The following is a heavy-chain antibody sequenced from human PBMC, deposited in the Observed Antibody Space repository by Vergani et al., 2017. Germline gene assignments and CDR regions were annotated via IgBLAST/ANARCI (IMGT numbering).Heavy chain of an antibody. J-gene: IGHJ4*02. Sequence: VQLVESGGGVVQPGRSLRLSCAASGFTFSSYGMHWVRQAPGKGLEWVAVIWYDGSNKYYADSVKGRFTISRDNSKNSLYLQMNSLRAEDTAVYYCARDYYVWGSYRYTFDYWGQGTLVTVSS. V-gene: IGHV3-33*01. D-gene: IGHD3-16*02. CDR1: GFTFSSYG. CDR3: ARDYYVWGSYRYTFDY. CDR2: IWYDGSNK.